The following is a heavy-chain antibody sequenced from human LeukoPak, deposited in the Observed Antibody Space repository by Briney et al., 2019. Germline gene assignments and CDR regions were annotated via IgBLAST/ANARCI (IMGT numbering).Heavy chain of an antibody. V-gene: IGHV1-18*01. CDR3: ARDLAVVTAFGQHAFDI. CDR2: ISAFNGNT. J-gene: IGHJ3*02. Sequence: ASVKVSCKASGYTFTSYGFTWVRQAPGQGLDWMGWISAFNGNTNYAQKLQGRVTMTTDTSTSTAYMELRSLRSDDTAVYYCARDLAVVTAFGQHAFDIWGQGTMVTVSS. CDR1: GYTFTSYG. D-gene: IGHD2-21*02.